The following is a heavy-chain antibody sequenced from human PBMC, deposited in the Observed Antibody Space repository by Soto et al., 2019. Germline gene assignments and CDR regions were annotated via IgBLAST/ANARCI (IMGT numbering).Heavy chain of an antibody. CDR2: INPETGGT. D-gene: IGHD2-2*01. CDR1: GYTFTGYY. Sequence: ASVKVSCKASGYTFTGYYVHWVREAPGQGLEWMGWINPETGGTSYAQKFQGRVTLSRDTSINTDYLELSRLRFDDAAVYFCARERYQVISDGMDVWGQGTTVTV. V-gene: IGHV1-2*02. CDR3: ARERYQVISDGMDV. J-gene: IGHJ6*02.